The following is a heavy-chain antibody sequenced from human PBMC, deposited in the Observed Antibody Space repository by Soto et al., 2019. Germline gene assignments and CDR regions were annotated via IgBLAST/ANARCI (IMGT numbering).Heavy chain of an antibody. V-gene: IGHV1-18*01. J-gene: IGHJ3*02. D-gene: IGHD1-26*01. CDR1: GYTFFNYG. CDR3: ARDSLSGTDAFDI. Sequence: QVQLVQSGAEVKKPGASVKVSCKASGYTFFNYGVTRVRQAPGQGLEWMGWISVYNGNTNYAQKLQGRVTLTTDISTSTAYMELRSLTSDETAVYYCARDSLSGTDAFDIWGQGTMVTVSS. CDR2: ISVYNGNT.